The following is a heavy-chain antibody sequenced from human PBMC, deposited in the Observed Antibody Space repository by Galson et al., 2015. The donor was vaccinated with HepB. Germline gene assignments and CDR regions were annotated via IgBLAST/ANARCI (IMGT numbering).Heavy chain of an antibody. D-gene: IGHD5-18*01. CDR3: AGAYSYGSSNYYYGMDI. CDR2: IGSSSSII. CDR1: GFTFFSYE. V-gene: IGHV3-48*03. Sequence: SLRLSCAGSGFTFFSYEMNWVRQAPGKGLEWVSYIGSSSSIIHYGDSVKGRFTISRDNAKNSVSLQMNSLRVEDTAVYYCAGAYSYGSSNYYYGMDIWGQGTTVTVSS. J-gene: IGHJ6*02.